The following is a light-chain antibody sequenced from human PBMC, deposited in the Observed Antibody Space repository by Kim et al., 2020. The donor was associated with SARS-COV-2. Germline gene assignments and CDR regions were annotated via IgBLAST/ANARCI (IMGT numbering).Light chain of an antibody. CDR3: QQYASSPWT. Sequence: SPGERATLACRAGQRVSSNYLAWYQHKPGQTPRVLIYGASSRVTDIPDRFSGSGSGTDFTLTINRLEPEDFAVYYCQQYASSPWTFGQGTKVDIK. J-gene: IGKJ1*01. CDR2: GAS. V-gene: IGKV3-20*01. CDR1: QRVSSNY.